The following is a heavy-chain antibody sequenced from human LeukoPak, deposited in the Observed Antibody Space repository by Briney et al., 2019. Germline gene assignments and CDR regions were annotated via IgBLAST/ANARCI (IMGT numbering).Heavy chain of an antibody. J-gene: IGHJ6*02. CDR3: ARGYSSGWFHMDV. D-gene: IGHD6-19*01. CDR1: GGSISSGGYY. V-gene: IGHV4-31*03. Sequence: MASETLSLTCTVSGGSISSGGYYWSWIRQHPGKGLEWIGYIYYSGSTYYNPSLKSRVTISVDTSKNQFSLKLSSVTAADTAVYYCARGYSSGWFHMDVWGQGTTVTVSS. CDR2: IYYSGST.